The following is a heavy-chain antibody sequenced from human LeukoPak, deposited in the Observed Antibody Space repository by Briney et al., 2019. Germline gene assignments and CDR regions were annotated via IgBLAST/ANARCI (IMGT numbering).Heavy chain of an antibody. Sequence: PSETLSLTCAVYGGSFSGYYWSWIRQPPGKGLEWIGEVNHSGSPNYNPSLKSRVTILVDTSKNQFSLMLSSLTAADTSVYYCARGRGAARFVTIEFDYWGQGALVTVSS. D-gene: IGHD6-6*01. CDR1: GGSFSGYY. J-gene: IGHJ4*02. V-gene: IGHV4-34*01. CDR3: ARGRGAARFVTIEFDY. CDR2: VNHSGSP.